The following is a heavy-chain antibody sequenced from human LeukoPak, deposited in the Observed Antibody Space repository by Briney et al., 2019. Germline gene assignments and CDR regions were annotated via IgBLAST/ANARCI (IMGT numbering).Heavy chain of an antibody. D-gene: IGHD3-10*01. CDR1: GFTFDDYA. CDR3: ATLGGRFGESFDY. Sequence: PGRSLRLSCAASGFTFDDYAMHWVRQAPGKGLEWVSGISWNSGSIGYADSVKGRFTISRDNAKNSLYLQMNSLRAEDTALYYCATLGGRFGESFDYWGQGTLVTVSS. J-gene: IGHJ4*02. V-gene: IGHV3-9*01. CDR2: ISWNSGSI.